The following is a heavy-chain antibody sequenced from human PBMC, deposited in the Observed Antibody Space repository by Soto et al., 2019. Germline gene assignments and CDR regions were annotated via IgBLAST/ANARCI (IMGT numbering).Heavy chain of an antibody. J-gene: IGHJ4*02. Sequence: GGSLRLSCAASGFPFSDYYMSWIRQAPGKWLEWISYISSSGSTKDYADSMKGRFTISRDNAKKSLYLQMNRLRAEDTAVYYWATTMPGSSGYYHLFDYWRQGXLVTVYS. CDR1: GFPFSDYY. V-gene: IGHV3-11*01. CDR3: ATTMPGSSGYYHLFDY. D-gene: IGHD3-22*01. CDR2: ISSSGSTK.